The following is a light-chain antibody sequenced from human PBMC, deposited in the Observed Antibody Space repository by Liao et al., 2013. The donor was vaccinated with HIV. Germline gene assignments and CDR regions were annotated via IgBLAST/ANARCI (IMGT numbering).Light chain of an antibody. CDR2: YNS. Sequence: SYELTQPPSVSVAPGKTARISCGGNNIGTKSVHWYQQKPGQAPVLVIYYNSDRPSGIPERFSGSTSRTTVTLTISGVQAEDEADYYCQSADSSGTYSDVIFGGGTKLTVL. CDR1: NIGTKS. J-gene: IGLJ2*01. V-gene: IGLV3-21*01. CDR3: QSADSSGTYSDVI.